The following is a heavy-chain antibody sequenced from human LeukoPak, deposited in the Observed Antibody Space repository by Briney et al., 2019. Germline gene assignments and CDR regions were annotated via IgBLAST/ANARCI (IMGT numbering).Heavy chain of an antibody. V-gene: IGHV6-1*01. CDR1: GDSVSSNSAA. Sequence: SQTLSLTCAISGDSVSSNSAAWNWIRQSPSRGLEWLGRTYYRSKWYNDYAVSVKSRITINPDTSKNQFSLQLNSVTPEDTAVYYCARDRAEAVAGHDYYFDYRGQGTLVTVSS. CDR2: TYYRSKWYN. J-gene: IGHJ4*02. D-gene: IGHD6-19*01. CDR3: ARDRAEAVAGHDYYFDY.